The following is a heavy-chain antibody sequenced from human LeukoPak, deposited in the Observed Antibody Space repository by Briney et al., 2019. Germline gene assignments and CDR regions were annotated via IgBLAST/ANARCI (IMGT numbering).Heavy chain of an antibody. V-gene: IGHV3-23*01. CDR2: ISGSDGGT. CDR3: VKGRQGFDY. Sequence: GGSLRLSCAASGFTFNTYGMSWVRQAPAQGLEWVSGISGSDGGTFNADSVKGRFTISRDNSKNTLYLQMNSLRVEDTAIYYCVKGRQGFDYWGQGTLVTVSS. J-gene: IGHJ4*02. CDR1: GFTFNTYG.